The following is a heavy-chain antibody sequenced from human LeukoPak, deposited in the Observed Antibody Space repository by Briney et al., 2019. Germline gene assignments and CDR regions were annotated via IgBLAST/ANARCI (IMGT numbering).Heavy chain of an antibody. V-gene: IGHV1-2*02. CDR2: INPNSGGA. J-gene: IGHJ6*03. CDR1: GYTFTGYY. Sequence: GASVKVSCKASGYTFTGYYMHWVRQAPGQGLEWMGWINPNSGGANSAQKFQGRVTMTRDTSISTAYMELSRLRSDDTAVYYCARDSRPAALFYYYYYMDAWGKGTTVTVSS. CDR3: ARDSRPAALFYYYYYMDA. D-gene: IGHD2-2*01.